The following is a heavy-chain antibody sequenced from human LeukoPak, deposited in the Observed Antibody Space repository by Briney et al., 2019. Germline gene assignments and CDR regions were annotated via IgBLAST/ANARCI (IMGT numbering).Heavy chain of an antibody. CDR1: GYNFIDQW. CDR2: IYPGDSDT. Sequence: GESLKISCKGSGYNFIDQWIGWVRHMPEKGLEWMGIIYPGDSDTRYSPSFEGQVTVSADKSINTAYLAWNSLQASDTAVYYCVVRGGGAYFSTYSWGQGTLVTVSS. D-gene: IGHD3-10*01. CDR3: VVRGGGAYFSTYS. V-gene: IGHV5-51*01. J-gene: IGHJ5*02.